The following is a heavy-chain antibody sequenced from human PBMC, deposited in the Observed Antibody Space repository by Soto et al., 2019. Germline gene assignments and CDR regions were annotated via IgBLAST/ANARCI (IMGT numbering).Heavy chain of an antibody. V-gene: IGHV1-69*01. CDR3: ARDLVARVDTDPRAFRVRGRETGGMDV. CDR1: GGTFSSYA. Sequence: QVQLVQSGAEVKKPGSSVKVSCKASGGTFSSYAISWVRQAPGQGLEWMGGIIPIFGTANYAQKFQGRVTITADESTSTAYMELSSLRSEDTAVYYCARDLVARVDTDPRAFRVRGRETGGMDVWGQGTTVTVSS. CDR2: IIPIFGTA. J-gene: IGHJ6*02. D-gene: IGHD5-18*01.